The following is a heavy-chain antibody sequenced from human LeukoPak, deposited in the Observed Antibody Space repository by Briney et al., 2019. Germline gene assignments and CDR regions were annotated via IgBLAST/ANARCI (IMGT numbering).Heavy chain of an antibody. CDR2: IRYDGSNK. Sequence: GGSLRLSCAASGFTFSSYGMHWVRQAPGKGLEWVAFIRYDGSNKYYADSVKGRFTISRDNSKNTLYLQMNSLRAEDTAVYYCSKDGSIAARPVDYWGQGTLVTVSS. CDR1: GFTFSSYG. D-gene: IGHD6-6*01. J-gene: IGHJ4*02. CDR3: SKDGSIAARPVDY. V-gene: IGHV3-30*02.